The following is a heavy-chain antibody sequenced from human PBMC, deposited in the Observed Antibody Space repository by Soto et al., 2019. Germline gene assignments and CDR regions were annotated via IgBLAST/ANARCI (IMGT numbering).Heavy chain of an antibody. CDR1: GFIFSSYA. CDR3: GREDFRQCLDPKNRFDP. J-gene: IGHJ5*02. D-gene: IGHD6-19*01. CDR2: ISYDGSNE. Sequence: QVQLVESGGGVVQPGRSLRLSCAASGFIFSSYAMHWVRRAPGKGLEWVAVISYDGSNEYYADSVKGRVIISRDSSKNTLYLQMNSLRVEDTAVYYCGREDFRQCLDPKNRFDPWGQGTLVTVSS. V-gene: IGHV3-30*04.